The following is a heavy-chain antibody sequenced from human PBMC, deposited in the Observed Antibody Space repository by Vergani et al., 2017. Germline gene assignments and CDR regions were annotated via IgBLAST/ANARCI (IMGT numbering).Heavy chain of an antibody. CDR2: IHPADSDT. Sequence: EVPLVQSGAEVKKPGEPLKISCQISGYSFNNYWIGWVRQMPGKGLEWMGIIHPADSDTRYSPSFQGQVTISVDKSISTAYLQRSSLRASDSAMYYCARLYGRDSSGSKYFDYWGQGTLVTVSS. CDR3: ARLYGRDSSGSKYFDY. D-gene: IGHD3-22*01. CDR1: GYSFNNYW. V-gene: IGHV5-51*01. J-gene: IGHJ4*02.